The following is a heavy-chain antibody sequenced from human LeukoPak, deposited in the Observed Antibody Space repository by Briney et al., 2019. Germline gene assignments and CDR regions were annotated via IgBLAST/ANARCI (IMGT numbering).Heavy chain of an antibody. D-gene: IGHD6-13*01. J-gene: IGHJ5*02. CDR2: IRSKAYGCTT. CDR3: TRDTAAAANWFDP. Sequence: SGGSLRLSCTASGFTFGDYAMSWVRQAPGKGLEWVGFIRSKAYGCTTEYAASVKGRFAISRDDSKSIAYLQMNSLKTEYTAVYYCTRDTAAAANWFDPWGQGTLVTVSS. V-gene: IGHV3-49*04. CDR1: GFTFGDYA.